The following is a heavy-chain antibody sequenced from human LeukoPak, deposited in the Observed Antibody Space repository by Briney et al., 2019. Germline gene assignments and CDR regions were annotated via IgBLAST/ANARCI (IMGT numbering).Heavy chain of an antibody. Sequence: PGGSLRLSCAASGFTLSNYWMSWVRQAPGKGLEWVANINQDGSQTYYVNSVKGRFTISRDNARNSLYLQMNSLRAEDTAVYYCARDRVTTSSWPRVEYYYMDVWGKGTTVTISS. CDR3: ARDRVTTSSWPRVEYYYMDV. J-gene: IGHJ6*03. CDR2: INQDGSQT. V-gene: IGHV3-7*01. CDR1: GFTLSNYW. D-gene: IGHD4-11*01.